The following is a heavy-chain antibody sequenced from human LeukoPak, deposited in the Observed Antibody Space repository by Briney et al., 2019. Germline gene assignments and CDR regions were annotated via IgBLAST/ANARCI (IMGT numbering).Heavy chain of an antibody. J-gene: IGHJ4*02. CDR2: IDPSDSYT. Sequence: GESLRISFKGSGYRFTSYWISWVRPVPEKGLAWMGRIDPSDSYTNYSPSFQGHVTISADKSITPPYRQGSSLKASDNAMYYCARHIVAAGPRLLGGIDYWGQGTLVTVSS. D-gene: IGHD6-13*01. V-gene: IGHV5-10-1*01. CDR1: GYRFTSYW. CDR3: ARHIVAAGPRLLGGIDY.